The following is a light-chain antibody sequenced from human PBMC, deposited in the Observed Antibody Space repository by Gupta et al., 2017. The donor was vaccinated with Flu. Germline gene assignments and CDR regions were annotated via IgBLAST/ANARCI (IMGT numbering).Light chain of an antibody. J-gene: IGLJ2*01. CDR3: SSYKNTNTLVV. Sequence: QSALTQPASVSGSPGQSITSSCTGTGSDVGAYNYVSWYQQHPGKAPQLKIFEVNNRPSGVSNRFSGSKSGTTASLDISGLQAEDEAEYYCSSYKNTNTLVVFGGGTKLTVL. CDR1: GSDVGAYNY. V-gene: IGLV2-14*01. CDR2: EVN.